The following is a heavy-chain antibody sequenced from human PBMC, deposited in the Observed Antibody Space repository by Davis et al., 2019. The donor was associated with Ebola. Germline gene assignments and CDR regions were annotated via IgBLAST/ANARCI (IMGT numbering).Heavy chain of an antibody. CDR3: ARQARVDV. CDR1: GFTFTNYW. CDR2: INGDGSNT. V-gene: IGHV3-74*01. J-gene: IGHJ6*02. Sequence: GESLKISCAASGFTFTNYWMHWVRQVPGKGLVWVSGINGDGSNTFYADSVKGRFTISRDNAMNMVYLQMNSLRAEDTAVYYCARQARVDVWGQGTTVTVSS.